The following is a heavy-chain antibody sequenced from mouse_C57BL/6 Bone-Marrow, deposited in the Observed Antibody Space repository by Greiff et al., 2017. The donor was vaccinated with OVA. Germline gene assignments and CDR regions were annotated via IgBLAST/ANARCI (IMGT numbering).Heavy chain of an antibody. CDR1: GYTFTEYT. D-gene: IGHD2-4*01. J-gene: IGHJ1*03. V-gene: IGHV1-62-2*01. CDR3: ARHEDACDYYWYFDV. Sequence: VQLQESGAELVKPGASVKLSCKASGYTFTEYTIHWVKQRSGQGLEWIGWFYPGSGSIKYNEKFKDKATLTADKSSSTVYMELSRLTSEDAAVDVCARHEDACDYYWYFDVWGTGTTVTVSS. CDR2: FYPGSGSI.